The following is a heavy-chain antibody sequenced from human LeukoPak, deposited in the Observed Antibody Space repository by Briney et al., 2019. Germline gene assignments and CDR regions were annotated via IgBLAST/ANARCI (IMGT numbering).Heavy chain of an antibody. CDR3: ARGVWYCSSTSCYTGTYYYYGMDV. V-gene: IGHV4-59*01. Sequence: SETLSLTCTVSGGSISSYYWSWIRQPPGKGLEWIGYIYCSGSTNYNPSLKSRVTISVDTSKNQFSLKLSSVTAADTAVYYCARGVWYCSSTSCYTGTYYYYGMDVWGQGTTVTVSS. CDR1: GGSISSYY. D-gene: IGHD2-2*02. J-gene: IGHJ6*02. CDR2: IYCSGST.